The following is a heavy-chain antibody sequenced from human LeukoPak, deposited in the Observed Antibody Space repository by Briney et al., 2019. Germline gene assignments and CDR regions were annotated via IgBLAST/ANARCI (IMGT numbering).Heavy chain of an antibody. V-gene: IGHV3-30*02. D-gene: IGHD1-26*01. CDR3: ARVRVGSFDY. CDR2: IRYDGSYK. Sequence: GGSLRLSCAASGFPFRSYAMHWVRQAPGKGLEWVAFIRYDGSYKYYADSVKGRFTISRDNSKNTLYLQMNSLRAEDTAVYYCARVRVGSFDYWGQGTLVTVSS. J-gene: IGHJ4*02. CDR1: GFPFRSYA.